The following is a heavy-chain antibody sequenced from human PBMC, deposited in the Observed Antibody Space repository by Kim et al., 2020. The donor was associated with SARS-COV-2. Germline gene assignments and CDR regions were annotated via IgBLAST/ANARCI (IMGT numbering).Heavy chain of an antibody. CDR1: GGSFSGYY. CDR3: ARCRRWFGELFQSWFDP. CDR2: INHSGST. Sequence: SETLSLTCAVYGGSFSGYYWSWIRQPPGKGLEWIGEINHSGSTNYNPSLKSRVTISVDTSKNQFSLKLSSVTAADTAVYYCARCRRWFGELFQSWFDPWGQGTLVTVSS. J-gene: IGHJ5*02. V-gene: IGHV4-34*01. D-gene: IGHD3-10*01.